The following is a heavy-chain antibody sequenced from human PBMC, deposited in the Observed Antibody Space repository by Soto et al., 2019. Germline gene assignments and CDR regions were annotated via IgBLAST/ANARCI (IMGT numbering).Heavy chain of an antibody. CDR3: ARQDYTFDY. J-gene: IGHJ4*02. CDR2: FYFSGST. Sequence: SETLSLTCTVSGGSISSSSYYWGWIRQPPGKGLEWIGCFYFSGSTYYNLSLKSRFTISLDTSKNYFSLKLSFLSAADTAVYYCARQDYTFDYWGQGTLVTVSS. CDR1: GGSISSSSYY. V-gene: IGHV4-39*01. D-gene: IGHD4-4*01.